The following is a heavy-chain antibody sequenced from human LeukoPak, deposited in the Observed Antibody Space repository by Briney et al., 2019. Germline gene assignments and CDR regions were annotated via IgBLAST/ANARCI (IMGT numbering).Heavy chain of an antibody. CDR2: MRDDGSEE. Sequence: GGSLRLSCAASGFTFSSYAMSWVRQAPGKGLEWVANMRDDGSEEFYVNSVKGRLTISRDNAKNSLYLQVDSLRAEDTAVYYCARDLWLGERGLFFFEYWGQGALVTVAS. D-gene: IGHD3-22*01. CDR1: GFTFSSYA. J-gene: IGHJ4*02. CDR3: ARDLWLGERGLFFFEY. V-gene: IGHV3-7*01.